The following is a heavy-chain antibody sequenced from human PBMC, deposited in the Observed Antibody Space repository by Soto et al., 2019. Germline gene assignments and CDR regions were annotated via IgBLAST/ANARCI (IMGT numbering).Heavy chain of an antibody. V-gene: IGHV3-64D*06. J-gene: IGHJ4*02. CDR1: GFTFSSYA. CDR3: VKDHGTAMIRGGLDS. Sequence: GGSLRLSCSASGFTFSSYAMHWVRQAPGKGLEYVSAISSNGGSTYYADSVKGRFTISRDNSKNTLYLQMSSLRAEDTAVYYWVKDHGTAMIRGGLDSWGQGALVTVSS. D-gene: IGHD3-10*01. CDR2: ISSNGGST.